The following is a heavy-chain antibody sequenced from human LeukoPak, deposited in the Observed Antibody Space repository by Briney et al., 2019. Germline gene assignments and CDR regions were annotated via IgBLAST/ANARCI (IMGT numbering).Heavy chain of an antibody. J-gene: IGHJ4*02. CDR1: GDSISSSSFY. CDR3: ASPSVGAITGIDY. CDR2: IYYSGST. Sequence: PSETLSLTCTVSGDSISSSSFYWGWIRQPPGKGLEWIGSIYYSGSTYYNPSLKSRVTISVDTSKKQFSLKLTSVTAADTAVYYCASPSVGAITGIDYWGQGILVTVSS. V-gene: IGHV4-39*01. D-gene: IGHD1-26*01.